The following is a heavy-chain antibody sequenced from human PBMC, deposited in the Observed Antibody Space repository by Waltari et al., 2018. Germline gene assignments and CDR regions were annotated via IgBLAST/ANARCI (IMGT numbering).Heavy chain of an antibody. D-gene: IGHD1-26*01. Sequence: EVQLVASGGGLVQPGGSLRLSCAASGFTFSDHYMAWDRQAPGKGLEWVGRSRDKAKSYSTIYAASVKGRFIISRDDSNDSLYLQMNSLKTGDTAVYYCARVTATRHFDSWGQGTLVTVSS. CDR2: SRDKAKSYST. CDR1: GFTFSDHY. V-gene: IGHV3-72*01. J-gene: IGHJ4*02. CDR3: ARVTATRHFDS.